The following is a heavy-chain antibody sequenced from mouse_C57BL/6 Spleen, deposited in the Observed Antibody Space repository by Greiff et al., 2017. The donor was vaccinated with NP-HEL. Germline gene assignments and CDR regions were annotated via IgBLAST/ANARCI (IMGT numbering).Heavy chain of an antibody. D-gene: IGHD2-4*01. CDR3: ARGDDYHLDY. J-gene: IGHJ2*02. CDR2: IHPNSGST. V-gene: IGHV1-64*01. Sequence: QVQLQQPGAELVKPGASVKLSCKASGYTFTSYWMHWVKQRPGQGLEWIGMIHPNSGSTNYNEKFKDKATLTVDKSSSTAYMQLSSLTSEDSAVYYCARGDDYHLDYWGQGTSLTVSS. CDR1: GYTFTSYW.